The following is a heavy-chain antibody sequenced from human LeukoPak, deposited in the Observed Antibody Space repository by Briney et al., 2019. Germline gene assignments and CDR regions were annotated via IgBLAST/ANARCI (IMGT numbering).Heavy chain of an antibody. V-gene: IGHV3-48*03. CDR1: GFTFSSYE. D-gene: IGHD3-22*01. CDR2: ISSSGSTI. Sequence: GGSLRLSCAASGFTFSSYEMNWVRQAPGKGLEWVSYISSSGSTIYYADFVKGRFTISRDNAKNSLYLQMNSLRAEDTAVYYCARGVGWLHFDYWGQGTLLTVSS. CDR3: ARGVGWLHFDY. J-gene: IGHJ4*02.